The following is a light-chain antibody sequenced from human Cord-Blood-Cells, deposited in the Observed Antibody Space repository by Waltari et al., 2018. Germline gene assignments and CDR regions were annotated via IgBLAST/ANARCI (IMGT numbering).Light chain of an antibody. CDR2: DVS. CDR1: SSHLGGYKY. Sequence: QSPLTQPASVSWSPGQSLPLPCPRTSSHLGGYKYLPWYQQHPGKAPKLMIYDVSNRPSGVSNRFSGSKSGNTASLTISGLQAEDEADYYCSSYTSSSTYVFGTGTKVTVL. J-gene: IGLJ1*01. V-gene: IGLV2-14*01. CDR3: SSYTSSSTYV.